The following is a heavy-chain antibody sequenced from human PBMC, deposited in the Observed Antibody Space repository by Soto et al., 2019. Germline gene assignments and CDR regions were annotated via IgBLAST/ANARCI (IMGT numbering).Heavy chain of an antibody. CDR2: INPNSGGT. CDR1: GYTFTGYY. D-gene: IGHD3-22*01. V-gene: IGHV1-2*02. J-gene: IGHJ4*02. Sequence: GASVRVSCKASGYTFTGYYMHWVRQAPGQGLEWMRWINPNSGGTNYAQKFQGRVTMTRDTSISTAYMELSRLRSDDTAVYYCARDYYDSSGYYVFDYWGQGTLVTVS. CDR3: ARDYYDSSGYYVFDY.